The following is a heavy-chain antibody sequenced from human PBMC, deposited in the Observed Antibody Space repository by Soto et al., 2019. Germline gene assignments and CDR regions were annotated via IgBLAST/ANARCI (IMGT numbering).Heavy chain of an antibody. CDR2: IDWDDDK. CDR1: GFSLSTSGMS. V-gene: IGHV2-70*04. Sequence: GPTLVNPTQTLTLTCTFSGFSLSTSGMSVSWIRQPPGKALEWLARIDWDDDKFYSTSLKSRLTISKDTSKNQVVLTMTNMDPVDTATYYCARMGGNWNDGWSYGMDVWGQGTTVTVSS. J-gene: IGHJ6*02. CDR3: ARMGGNWNDGWSYGMDV. D-gene: IGHD1-1*01.